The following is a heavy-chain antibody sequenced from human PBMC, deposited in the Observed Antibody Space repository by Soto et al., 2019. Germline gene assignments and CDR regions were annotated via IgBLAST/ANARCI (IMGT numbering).Heavy chain of an antibody. CDR1: GGSISSSSYY. J-gene: IGHJ5*02. V-gene: IGHV4-39*01. D-gene: IGHD2-2*01. CDR2: IYYSGST. Sequence: KASETLSLTCTVSGGSISSSSYYWGWIRQPPGKGLEWIGSIYYSGSTYYNPSLKSRVTISVDTSKNQFSLKLSSVTAADTAVYYCARRLLVVVPAATKYGWFDLWGQATLVTVYS. CDR3: ARRLLVVVPAATKYGWFDL.